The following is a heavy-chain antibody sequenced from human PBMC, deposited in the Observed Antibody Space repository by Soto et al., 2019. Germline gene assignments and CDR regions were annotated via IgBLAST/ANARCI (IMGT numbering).Heavy chain of an antibody. D-gene: IGHD2-15*01. CDR2: IKQDGSEK. Sequence: EVQLVESGGGLVQPGESLGLSCAASGFTFSSYWMTWVRQAPGKGLEWVANIKQDGSEKNYADSVEGRFTISRDNAKNSLYLQMNSLRAEDTAVYSCARGGGGVDSWGQGTLVTVSS. J-gene: IGHJ4*02. V-gene: IGHV3-7*01. CDR3: ARGGGGVDS. CDR1: GFTFSSYW.